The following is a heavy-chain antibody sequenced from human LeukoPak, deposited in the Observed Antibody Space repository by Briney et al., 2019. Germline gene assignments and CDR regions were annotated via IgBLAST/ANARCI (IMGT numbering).Heavy chain of an antibody. V-gene: IGHV3-48*01. CDR2: ISSSSWSI. D-gene: IGHD3-9*01. J-gene: IGHJ4*02. Sequence: GGSVTLSCAAYRFTFNSYSMNWLPQAQGKGRVWVSYISSSSWSIYYPTSVKGRFTIARDNAKNSLFLQMNSLEAEDTAVYYCARVRARSIRYFDWVATVYWGEGTLVSVSS. CDR1: RFTFNSYS. CDR3: ARVRARSIRYFDWVATVY.